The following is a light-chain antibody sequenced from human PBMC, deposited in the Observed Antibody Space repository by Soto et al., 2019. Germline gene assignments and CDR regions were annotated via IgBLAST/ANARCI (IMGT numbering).Light chain of an antibody. Sequence: QSVLTQPASVSGSPGQSITISCTGTSSDVGGYNYVSWYQQHPGKAPKLMIYEVSNRPSGVSNRFSGSKSGNTASLTISGLQAEDEADYYCSSYTTSPSPQWVFAGGTKLTVL. CDR1: SSDVGGYNY. CDR3: SSYTTSPSPQWV. J-gene: IGLJ3*02. CDR2: EVS. V-gene: IGLV2-14*01.